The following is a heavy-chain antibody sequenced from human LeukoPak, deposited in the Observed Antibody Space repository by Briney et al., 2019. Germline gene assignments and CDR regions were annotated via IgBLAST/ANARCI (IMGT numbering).Heavy chain of an antibody. J-gene: IGHJ4*02. CDR2: INSDGSST. CDR3: ARVRWAGGYSYGYRLGIDY. Sequence: GGSLRLSCAASGFTFSSYWMHWVRQAPGKGPVWVSRINSDGSSTSYADSVKGRFTISRDNAKNTLYLQMNSLRAEDTAVYYCARVRWAGGYSYGYRLGIDYWGQGTLVTVSS. V-gene: IGHV3-74*01. CDR1: GFTFSSYW. D-gene: IGHD5-18*01.